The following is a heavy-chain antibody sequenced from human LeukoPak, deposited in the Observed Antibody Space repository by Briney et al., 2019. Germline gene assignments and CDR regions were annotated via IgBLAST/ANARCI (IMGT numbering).Heavy chain of an antibody. CDR3: ARDSYQYCSSTSCYQMGYYYYGMDV. J-gene: IGHJ6*02. V-gene: IGHV3-7*01. Sequence: TGGSLRLSCAASGFTFSSYWMSWVRQAPGKGLEWAANIKQDGSEKYYVDSVKGRFTISRDNAKNSLYLQMNSLRAEDTAVYYCARDSYQYCSSTSCYQMGYYYYGMDVWGQGTTVTVSS. CDR2: IKQDGSEK. D-gene: IGHD2-2*01. CDR1: GFTFSSYW.